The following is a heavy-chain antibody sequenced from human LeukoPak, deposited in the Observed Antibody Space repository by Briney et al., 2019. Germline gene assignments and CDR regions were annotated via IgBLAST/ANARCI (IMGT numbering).Heavy chain of an antibody. CDR1: GYTFTTYG. Sequence: ASVKVSCTASGYTFTTYGISWVRQAPGQGLEWMGWISAYNGNTNYAQKLQGRVTMTTDTSTSTAYMELRRLRSDDTAVYYCARRSIYDSSGYYDYWGQGTLVTVSS. CDR2: ISAYNGNT. J-gene: IGHJ4*02. D-gene: IGHD3-22*01. V-gene: IGHV1-18*01. CDR3: ARRSIYDSSGYYDY.